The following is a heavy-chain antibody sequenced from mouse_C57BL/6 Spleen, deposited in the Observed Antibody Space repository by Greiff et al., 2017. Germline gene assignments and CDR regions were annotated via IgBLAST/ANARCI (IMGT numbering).Heavy chain of an antibody. CDR2: ISYDGSN. J-gene: IGHJ2*01. CDR3: ARDTAQAHFDY. V-gene: IGHV3-6*01. CDR1: GYSITSGYY. Sequence: ESGPGLVKPSQSLSLTCSVTGYSITSGYYWNWIRQFPGNKLEWMGYISYDGSNNYNPSLKNRISITRDTSKNQFFLKLNSVTTEDTATYYCARDTAQAHFDYWGQGTTLTVSS. D-gene: IGHD3-2*02.